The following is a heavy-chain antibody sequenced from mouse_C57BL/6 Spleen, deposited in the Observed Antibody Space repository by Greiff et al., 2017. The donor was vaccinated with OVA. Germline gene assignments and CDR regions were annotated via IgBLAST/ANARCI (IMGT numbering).Heavy chain of an antibody. CDR1: GFTFSSYA. CDR3: TRDQTDGYPYYYAMDY. Sequence: EVQGVESGAGLVKPGGSLKLSCAASGFTFSSYAMSWVRQTPEKRLEWVAYISSGSDYIYYADTVKGRFTISRDNARNTLYLQMSSLKSEDTAMYYCTRDQTDGYPYYYAMDYWGQGTSVTVSS. CDR2: ISSGSDYI. V-gene: IGHV5-9-1*02. D-gene: IGHD2-3*01. J-gene: IGHJ4*01.